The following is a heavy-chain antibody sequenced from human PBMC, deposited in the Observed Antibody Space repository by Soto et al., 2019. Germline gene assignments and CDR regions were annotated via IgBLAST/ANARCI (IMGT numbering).Heavy chain of an antibody. Sequence: GGSLRLSCAASGFTFDDYAMHWVRQAPGKGLEWVSLISWDGGSTYYADSVKGRFTISRDNSKNSLYLQMNSLRAEDTALYYCAKGSPPYYYDSRGYYPWWGQGTLLTVSS. J-gene: IGHJ4*02. CDR3: AKGSPPYYYDSRGYYPW. CDR2: ISWDGGST. D-gene: IGHD3-22*01. CDR1: GFTFDDYA. V-gene: IGHV3-43D*04.